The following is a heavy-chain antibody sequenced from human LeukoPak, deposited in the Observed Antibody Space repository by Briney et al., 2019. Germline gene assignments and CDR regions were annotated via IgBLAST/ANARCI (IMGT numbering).Heavy chain of an antibody. V-gene: IGHV4-4*02. D-gene: IGHD3-3*01. CDR1: GGSISSSNW. Sequence: PSETLSLTCALSGGSISSSNWWSWVRQPPGKGLEWIGEIYDSGSTNYNPSLKSRVTISVDTSKNQFSLKLSSVTAADTAVYYCARLRRITYDFWSYPRPVAFDIWGQGTMVTVSS. CDR2: IYDSGST. J-gene: IGHJ3*02. CDR3: ARLRRITYDFWSYPRPVAFDI.